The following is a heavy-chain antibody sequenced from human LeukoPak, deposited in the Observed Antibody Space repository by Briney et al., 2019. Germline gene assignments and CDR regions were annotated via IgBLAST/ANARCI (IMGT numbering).Heavy chain of an antibody. CDR2: IKEDGSEK. V-gene: IGHV3-7*01. J-gene: IGHJ3*02. CDR1: GFTFSPYW. Sequence: GGSLRLSCAASGFTFSPYWISWVRQAPGKGLEWVANIKEDGSEKYYVDSVKGRFTISRDNAKNSLYLEMTSLRAEVTAVYYCARDSPYGDYDAFDIWGQGTMVTVSS. D-gene: IGHD4-17*01. CDR3: ARDSPYGDYDAFDI.